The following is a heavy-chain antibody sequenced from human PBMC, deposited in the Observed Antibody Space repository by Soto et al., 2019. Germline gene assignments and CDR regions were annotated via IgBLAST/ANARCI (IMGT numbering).Heavy chain of an antibody. V-gene: IGHV3-33*01. CDR1: GFTFSSYG. J-gene: IGHJ4*02. CDR3: ARWYCTNGVCYKFDY. CDR2: IWYDGSNK. Sequence: TGGSLRLSCAASGFTFSSYGMHWVRQAPGKGLEWVAVIWYDGSNKCYADSVKGRFTISRDNSKNTLYLQMNSLRAEDTAVYYCARWYCTNGVCYKFDYWGQGTLVTVSS. D-gene: IGHD2-8*01.